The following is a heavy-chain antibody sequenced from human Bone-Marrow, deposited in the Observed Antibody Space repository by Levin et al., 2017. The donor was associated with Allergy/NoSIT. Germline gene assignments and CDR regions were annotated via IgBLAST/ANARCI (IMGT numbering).Heavy chain of an antibody. CDR3: AKSFPDYSSGWYGDY. D-gene: IGHD6-19*01. J-gene: IGHJ4*02. Sequence: GGSLRLSCAASGFTFRTYGMHWVRQAPGKGLEWVAVISYDGNKKYYVDSVKGRFTISRDNSENTLHLQMNSLRPEDTALYYCAKSFPDYSSGWYGDYWGQGILVTVSS. V-gene: IGHV3-30*18. CDR2: ISYDGNKK. CDR1: GFTFRTYG.